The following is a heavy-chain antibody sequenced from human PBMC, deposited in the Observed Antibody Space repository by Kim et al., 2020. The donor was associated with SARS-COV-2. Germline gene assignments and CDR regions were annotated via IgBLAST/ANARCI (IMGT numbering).Heavy chain of an antibody. Sequence: GGSLRLSCAASGFTFDDYAMHWVRQAPGKGLEWVSGISWNSGSIGYADSVKGRFTISRDNAKNSLYLQMNSLRAEDTALYYCAKEQYDSSGKYFGYWGQG. CDR1: GFTFDDYA. V-gene: IGHV3-9*01. J-gene: IGHJ4*02. D-gene: IGHD3-22*01. CDR2: ISWNSGSI. CDR3: AKEQYDSSGKYFGY.